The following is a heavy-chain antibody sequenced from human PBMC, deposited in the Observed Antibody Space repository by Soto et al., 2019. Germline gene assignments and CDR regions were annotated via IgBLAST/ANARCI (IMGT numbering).Heavy chain of an antibody. J-gene: IGHJ4*02. CDR2: ISYDGSNK. CDR3: ARDNGDRRDGYKSFDY. V-gene: IGHV3-30-3*01. Sequence: QVQLVESGGGVVQPGRSLRLSCAASGFTFSSYAMHWVRQAPGKGLAWVAVISYDGSNKYYADSVKGRFTISRDNSKNTLYLQMNSLRAEDTAVYYCARDNGDRRDGYKSFDYWGQGTLVTVSS. D-gene: IGHD5-12*01. CDR1: GFTFSSYA.